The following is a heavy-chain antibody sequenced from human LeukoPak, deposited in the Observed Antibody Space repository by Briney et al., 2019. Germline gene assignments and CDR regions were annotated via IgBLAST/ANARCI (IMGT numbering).Heavy chain of an antibody. CDR1: GGSVSEYY. Sequence: SETLSLTCTVSGGSVSEYYWSWIRQPPGKGLEWLGRINRAGKTNYNPSLKRRVTLSLDTSKNQFFLKVRSVTAADTAMYYCARESWIDISGYNWFDPWGQGSPVTVSS. J-gene: IGHJ5*02. CDR3: ARESWIDISGYNWFDP. CDR2: INRAGKT. V-gene: IGHV4-4*07. D-gene: IGHD2-2*03.